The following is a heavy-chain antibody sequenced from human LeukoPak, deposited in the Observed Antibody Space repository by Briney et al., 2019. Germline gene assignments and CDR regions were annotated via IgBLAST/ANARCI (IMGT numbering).Heavy chain of an antibody. J-gene: IGHJ6*03. CDR1: GGSIRSYY. V-gene: IGHV4-4*07. Sequence: SETLSLTCTVSGGSIRSYYRSWIPQPAGKGLEWIGRIYTSGSTNYNPSLKSRVTMSVDTSKNQFSLKLSSVTAADTAVYYCARGPIAVAGCYYMDVWGKGTTVTISS. CDR2: IYTSGST. CDR3: ARGPIAVAGCYYMDV. D-gene: IGHD6-19*01.